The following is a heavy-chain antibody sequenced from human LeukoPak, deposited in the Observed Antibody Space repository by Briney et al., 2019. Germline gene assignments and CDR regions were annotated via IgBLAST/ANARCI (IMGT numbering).Heavy chain of an antibody. V-gene: IGHV4-30-4*01. CDR2: IYYSGST. D-gene: IGHD2-2*01. Sequence: PSQTLSLTCTVSGGSISSGDYYWSWIRQPPGKGLERIGYIYYSGSTYYNPSLKSRVAISVDTSKNQFSLKLSSVTAADTAVYYCARYCSSTSAKNFDYWGQGTLVTVSS. CDR3: ARYCSSTSAKNFDY. CDR1: GGSISSGDYY. J-gene: IGHJ4*02.